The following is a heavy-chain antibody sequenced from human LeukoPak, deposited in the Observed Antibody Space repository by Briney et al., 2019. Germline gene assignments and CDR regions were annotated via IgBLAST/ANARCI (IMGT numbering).Heavy chain of an antibody. Sequence: SETLSLTCAVYGGSFSGYYWSWIRQPPGKGLEWIGEINHSGSTNYNPSLKSRVTISVDTSKNQFSLKLSSVTAADTAVYYCARGEYSYGLDYWGQGTLVTVSS. CDR3: ARGEYSYGLDY. V-gene: IGHV4-34*01. CDR1: GGSFSGYY. CDR2: INHSGST. D-gene: IGHD5-18*01. J-gene: IGHJ4*02.